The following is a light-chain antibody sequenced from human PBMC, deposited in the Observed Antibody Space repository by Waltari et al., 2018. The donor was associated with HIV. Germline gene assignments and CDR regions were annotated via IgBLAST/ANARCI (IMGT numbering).Light chain of an antibody. CDR1: QSLLHTNGNNF. V-gene: IGKV2-28*01. J-gene: IGKJ4*01. Sequence: DLVMTQSPLPLAVTPGVPASISCMSSQSLLHTNGNNFMDWYLQRPGQSPQLLIYLGSTRASGVSDRFTGSGSGTDFTLKISRMEAEDVGVYYCMQALEFPVTFGGGTKVEIK. CDR3: MQALEFPVT. CDR2: LGS.